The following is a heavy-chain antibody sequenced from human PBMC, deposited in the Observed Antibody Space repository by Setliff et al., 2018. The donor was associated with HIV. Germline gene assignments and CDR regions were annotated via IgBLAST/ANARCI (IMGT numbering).Heavy chain of an antibody. CDR2: INWNGGTT. CDR1: GFTFDDYG. Sequence: PGGSLRLSCAASGFTFDDYGMSWVRQAPGKGLEWVSGINWNGGTTYYADSVKGRFTISRDNFKNTLYLQMDSLRAEDTALYYCAKERLYGSGRAFDYWGQGTLVTVSS. D-gene: IGHD3-10*01. V-gene: IGHV3-20*04. J-gene: IGHJ4*02. CDR3: AKERLYGSGRAFDY.